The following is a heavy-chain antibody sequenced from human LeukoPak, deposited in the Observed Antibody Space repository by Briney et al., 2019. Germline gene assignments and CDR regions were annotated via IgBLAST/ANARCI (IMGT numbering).Heavy chain of an antibody. CDR3: ARNDCSSTSCQFGDAFDI. CDR1: GGSISSYY. CDR2: IYYTVST. J-gene: IGHJ3*02. V-gene: IGHV4-59*08. D-gene: IGHD2-2*01. Sequence: SETLSLTCTVSGGSISSYYWSWIRQPPGKGLEWIGYIYYTVSTFYNPSLKSRVAISVDTSKNLFSLKLTSVTAADTAVYYCARNDCSSTSCQFGDAFDIWGQGAMVTVSS.